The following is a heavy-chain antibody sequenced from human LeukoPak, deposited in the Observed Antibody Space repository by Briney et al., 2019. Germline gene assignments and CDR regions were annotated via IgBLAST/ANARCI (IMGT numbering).Heavy chain of an antibody. CDR1: GGSISSYY. CDR2: IYTSGST. CDR3: ARGLEYSSGWYPRMDY. J-gene: IGHJ4*02. Sequence: TSETLSLTCTVSGGSISSYYWSWIRQPAGKGLECIGRIYTSGSTNYNPSLKSRVTISVDKSKNQFSLKLSSVTAADTAVYYCARGLEYSSGWYPRMDYWGQGTLVTVSS. D-gene: IGHD6-19*01. V-gene: IGHV4-4*07.